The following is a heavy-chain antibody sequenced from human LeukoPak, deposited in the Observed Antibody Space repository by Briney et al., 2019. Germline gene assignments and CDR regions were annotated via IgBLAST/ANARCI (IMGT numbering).Heavy chain of an antibody. D-gene: IGHD6-13*01. CDR1: GFTFSSYW. CDR3: AKDRRYSSSWSDAFDI. CDR2: ISGSGGST. Sequence: GGCLRLSCAASGFTFSSYWMSWVRQAPGKGLEWVSAISGSGGSTYYADSVKGRFTISRDNSKNTLYLQMNSLRAEDTAVYYCAKDRRYSSSWSDAFDIWGQGTMVTVSS. J-gene: IGHJ3*02. V-gene: IGHV3-23*01.